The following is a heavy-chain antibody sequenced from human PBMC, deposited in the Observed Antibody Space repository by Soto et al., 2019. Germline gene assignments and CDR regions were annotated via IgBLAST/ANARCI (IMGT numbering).Heavy chain of an antibody. Sequence: VGSLRLSCAASGFTFSSYAMHWVRQAPGKGLEWVAVISYDGSNKYYADSVKGRFTISRDNSKNTLYLQMNSLRAEDTAVYYCAREGITMIVVVGYYGMDVCGQGTTLTVSS. CDR1: GFTFSSYA. CDR3: AREGITMIVVVGYYGMDV. V-gene: IGHV3-30-3*01. D-gene: IGHD3-22*01. J-gene: IGHJ6*02. CDR2: ISYDGSNK.